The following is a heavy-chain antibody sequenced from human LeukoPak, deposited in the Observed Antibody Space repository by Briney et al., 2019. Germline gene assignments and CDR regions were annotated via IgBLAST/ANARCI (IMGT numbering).Heavy chain of an antibody. CDR2: IYTSGST. V-gene: IGHV4-61*02. CDR1: GGSISSGTYY. J-gene: IGHJ4*02. Sequence: SETLSLTCTVSGGSISSGTYYWSWIRQPAGKGLEWIGRIYTSGSTHYNPSLKSRVTISVDTSKNQFSLKLSSVTAADTAVYYCARQGENYSSFDYWGQGTLVTVSS. CDR3: ARQGENYSSFDY. D-gene: IGHD1-7*01.